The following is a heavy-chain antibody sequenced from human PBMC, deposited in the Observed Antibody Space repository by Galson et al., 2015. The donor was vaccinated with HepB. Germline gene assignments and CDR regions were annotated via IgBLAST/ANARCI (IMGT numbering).Heavy chain of an antibody. Sequence: SLRLSCAASGFTFSSYWMHWVRQAPGKGLVWVSRINSDGSSTSYADSVKGRFTISRDNAKNTLYLQMNSLRAEDTAVYYCASRRGYSSGDAFDIWGQGTMVTVSS. V-gene: IGHV3-74*01. D-gene: IGHD5-18*01. CDR2: INSDGSST. CDR1: GFTFSSYW. CDR3: ASRRGYSSGDAFDI. J-gene: IGHJ3*02.